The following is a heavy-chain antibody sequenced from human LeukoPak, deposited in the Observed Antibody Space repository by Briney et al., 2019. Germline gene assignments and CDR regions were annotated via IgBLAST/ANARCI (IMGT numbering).Heavy chain of an antibody. CDR1: GGTFSSYA. V-gene: IGHV1-2*02. J-gene: IGHJ1*01. D-gene: IGHD2-15*01. CDR2: INPNSGGT. CDR3: ARDRYCSGGSCYFLQH. Sequence: ASVKVSCKASGGTFSSYAISWVRQAPGQGLEWMGWINPNSGGTNYAQKFQGRVTMTRDTSISTAYMELSRLRSDDTAVYYCARDRYCSGGSCYFLQHWGQGTLVTVSS.